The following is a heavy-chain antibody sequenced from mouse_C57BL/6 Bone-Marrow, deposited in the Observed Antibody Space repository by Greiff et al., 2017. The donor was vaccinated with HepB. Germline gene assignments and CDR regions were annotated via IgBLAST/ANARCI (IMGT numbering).Heavy chain of an antibody. D-gene: IGHD2-1*01. CDR2: IHPNSGST. V-gene: IGHV1-64*01. Sequence: QVQLQRPGAELVKPGASVKLSCKASGYTFTSYWMHWVKQRPGQGLEWIGMIHPNSGSTNYNEKFKSKATLTVDKSSSTAYMELSSLTNEDSAVYYCTRRYYGNYVNWYFDVWGTGTTVTVSS. CDR3: TRRYYGNYVNWYFDV. J-gene: IGHJ1*03. CDR1: GYTFTSYW.